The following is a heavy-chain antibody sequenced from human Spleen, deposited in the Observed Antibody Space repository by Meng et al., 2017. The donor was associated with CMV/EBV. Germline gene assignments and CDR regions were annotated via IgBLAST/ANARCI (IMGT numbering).Heavy chain of an antibody. Sequence: ESLKISCEVSGFSLNRYNMNWVRQPPGKGLEWIGEINHSGGTKYSPSLKSRVTISLDTSKNQFSLKLSSVTAADTAVYYCARGNTFTMMAYWGQGTLVTVSS. D-gene: IGHD3-22*01. CDR1: GFSLNRYN. J-gene: IGHJ4*02. CDR2: INHSGGT. CDR3: ARGNTFTMMAY. V-gene: IGHV4-34*01.